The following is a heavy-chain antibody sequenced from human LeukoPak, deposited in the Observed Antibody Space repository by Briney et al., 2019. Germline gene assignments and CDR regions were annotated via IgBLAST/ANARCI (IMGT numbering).Heavy chain of an antibody. J-gene: IGHJ4*02. CDR3: ATETGWLFDY. V-gene: IGHV3-11*04. CDR2: ISPNGNTI. CDR1: RFSFSDYS. D-gene: IGHD5-12*01. Sequence: KAGGTLSLSCAASRFSFSDYSMNWIRQPPGKGLEWVAYISPNGNTIHYADPVKGRFTSSRDNDKNSLFLEVNSLRAEDTAMYYCATETGWLFDYWGQGTLVTVSS.